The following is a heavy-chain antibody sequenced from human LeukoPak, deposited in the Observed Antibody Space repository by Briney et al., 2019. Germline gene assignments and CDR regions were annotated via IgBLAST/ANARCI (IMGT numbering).Heavy chain of an antibody. CDR2: INPNSGDT. D-gene: IGHD6-25*01. J-gene: IGHJ5*02. CDR3: ARTPHSSGKRYNWFDP. Sequence: ASVKVSCKASGYIFTGYYMHWVRQAPGQGLEWMGWINPNSGDTNYAQKFQGRVTMTRDTSISTAYMELSRLRSDDTAVYYCARTPHSSGKRYNWFDPWGQGTLVTVSS. CDR1: GYIFTGYY. V-gene: IGHV1-2*02.